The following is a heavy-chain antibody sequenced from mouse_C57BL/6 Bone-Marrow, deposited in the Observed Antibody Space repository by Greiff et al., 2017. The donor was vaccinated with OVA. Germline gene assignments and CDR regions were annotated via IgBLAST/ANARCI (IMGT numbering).Heavy chain of an antibody. J-gene: IGHJ2*01. CDR1: GFTFSDYG. CDR3: ARHLNYGSTLYYFDY. D-gene: IGHD1-1*01. V-gene: IGHV5-17*01. CDR2: ISSGSSTI. Sequence: DVHLVESGGGLVKPGGSLKLSCAASGFTFSDYGMHWVRQAPEKGLEWVAYISSGSSTIYYADTVKGRFTISRDNAKNTLFLQMTSLRSEDTAMYYCARHLNYGSTLYYFDYWGQGTTLTVSS.